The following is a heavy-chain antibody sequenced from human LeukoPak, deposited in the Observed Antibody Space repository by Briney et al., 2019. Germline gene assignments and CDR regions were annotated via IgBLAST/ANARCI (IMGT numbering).Heavy chain of an antibody. CDR1: GFTLSSYW. V-gene: IGHV3-7*03. CDR2: IKEDGSEK. J-gene: IGHJ3*02. Sequence: GGSLRLSCAASGFTLSSYWMSWVRQAPGKGLEWVANIKEDGSEKYYVDSVKGRFTISRDNAQNSVYLHMNSLTAEDTALYYCARDWVAGVPFDAFDIWGQGTMVTVSS. D-gene: IGHD3-10*01. CDR3: ARDWVAGVPFDAFDI.